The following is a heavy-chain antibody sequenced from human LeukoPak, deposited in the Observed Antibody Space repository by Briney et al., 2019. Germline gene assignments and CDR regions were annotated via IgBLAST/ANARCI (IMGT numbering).Heavy chain of an antibody. J-gene: IGHJ6*03. CDR1: GYSFTSYW. V-gene: IGHV5-51*01. D-gene: IGHD3-16*02. CDR3: ARFTSSSYTGEFVGYYYYMDV. Sequence: GESLKISCKGSGYSFTSYWIGWVRQMPGKGLEWMGIIYPGDSDTRYSPSFQGQVTISADKSISTAYLQWSSLKASDTAMYYCARFTSSSYTGEFVGYYYYMDVWGKGTTDTVSS. CDR2: IYPGDSDT.